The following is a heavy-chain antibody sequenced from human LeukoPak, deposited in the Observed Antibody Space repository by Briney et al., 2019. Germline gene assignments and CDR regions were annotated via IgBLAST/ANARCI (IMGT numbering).Heavy chain of an antibody. Sequence: SETLSLTCTVSGGSISSYYWSRIRQPPGKGLEWIGYIYYSGSTNYNPSLKSRVTISVDTSKNQFPLKLSSVTAADTAVYYCARYVRGYSYGYDYFDYWGQGTLVTVSS. D-gene: IGHD5-18*01. CDR2: IYYSGST. CDR1: GGSISSYY. V-gene: IGHV4-59*01. CDR3: ARYVRGYSYGYDYFDY. J-gene: IGHJ4*02.